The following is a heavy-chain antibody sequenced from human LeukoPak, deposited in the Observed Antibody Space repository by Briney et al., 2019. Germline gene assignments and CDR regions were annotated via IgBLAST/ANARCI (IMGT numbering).Heavy chain of an antibody. CDR2: IWPGDSGT. CDR3: ARQGTYPGDWFDP. Sequence: GESLKISCKGSGYSFTNYWIGWVRQMPGKGLEWMGVIWPGDSGTKYSPSFQGQVTISADKSISTAFLQWSSLKASDTAIYYCARQGTYPGDWFDPWGQGTLVTVSS. CDR1: GYSFTNYW. V-gene: IGHV5-51*01. D-gene: IGHD3-10*01. J-gene: IGHJ5*02.